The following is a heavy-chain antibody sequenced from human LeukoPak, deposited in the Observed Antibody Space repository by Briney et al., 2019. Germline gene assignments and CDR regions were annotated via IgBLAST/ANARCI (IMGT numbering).Heavy chain of an antibody. D-gene: IGHD2-2*02. CDR3: ARGYCSSTSCYSAGSLLGHWFDP. CDR1: GGSFSGYY. V-gene: IGHV4-34*01. Sequence: KASETLSLTCAVYGGSFSGYYWSWIRQPPGKGLEWIGEINHSGSTNYNPSLKSRVTISVDRSKNQFSLKLSSVTAADTAVYYCARGYCSSTSCYSAGSLLGHWFDPWGQGTLVTVSS. J-gene: IGHJ5*02. CDR2: INHSGST.